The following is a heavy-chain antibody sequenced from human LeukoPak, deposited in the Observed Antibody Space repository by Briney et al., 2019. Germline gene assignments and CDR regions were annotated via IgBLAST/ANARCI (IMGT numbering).Heavy chain of an antibody. CDR2: ISGDSAHT. Sequence: GGSLRLSCAASGFSFDDYAMHWARQAPGGGLEWVSLISGDSAHTYYADSVKGRFTISRDNSKNSLYLQMNSLTTEDTALYYCATGGTTGYYYYDFWGQGTLVTVSS. J-gene: IGHJ4*02. CDR1: GFSFDDYA. D-gene: IGHD3-9*01. CDR3: ATGGTTGYYYYDF. V-gene: IGHV3-43*02.